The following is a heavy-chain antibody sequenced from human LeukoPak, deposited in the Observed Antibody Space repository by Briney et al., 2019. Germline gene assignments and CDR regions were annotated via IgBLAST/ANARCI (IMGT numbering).Heavy chain of an antibody. V-gene: IGHV3-30*18. CDR1: GFTFSSYG. CDR3: AKGDCSSTSCYTDY. J-gene: IGHJ4*02. Sequence: GGSLRLSCAASGFTFSSYGMHWVRQVPGKGLEWVAVISYDGSNKYYADSVKGRFTISRDNSKNTLYLQMNSLRAEDTAVYYCAKGDCSSTSCYTDYWGQGTLVTVSS. D-gene: IGHD2-2*02. CDR2: ISYDGSNK.